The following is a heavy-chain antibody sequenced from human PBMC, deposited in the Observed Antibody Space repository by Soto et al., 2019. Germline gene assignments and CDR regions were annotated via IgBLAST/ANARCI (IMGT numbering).Heavy chain of an antibody. CDR1: GGTFSSYA. J-gene: IGHJ6*02. V-gene: IGHV1-69*13. D-gene: IGHD4-17*01. CDR2: IIPIFGTA. CDR3: ASNDYGGNSFFLRPDYYYGMDV. Sequence: ASVKVSCKASGGTFSSYAISWVRQAPGQGLEWMGGIIPIFGTAKYAQKFQGRVTITADESTSTAYMELSSLRSEDTAVYYCASNDYGGNSFFLRPDYYYGMDVCCQGTTLTVSS.